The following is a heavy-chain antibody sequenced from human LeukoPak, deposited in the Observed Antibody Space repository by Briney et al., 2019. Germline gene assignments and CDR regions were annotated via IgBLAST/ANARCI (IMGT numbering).Heavy chain of an antibody. CDR3: ARGATYGDYLGGPYYFDY. Sequence: ASVKVSCKASGYTFTGYYMHWVRQAPGQGLEWMGWINPNSGGTNYAQKFQGRVTMTRDTSISTAYMELSRLRSDDTAVCYCARGATYGDYLGGPYYFDYWGQGTLVTVSS. CDR2: INPNSGGT. V-gene: IGHV1-2*02. CDR1: GYTFTGYY. D-gene: IGHD4-17*01. J-gene: IGHJ4*02.